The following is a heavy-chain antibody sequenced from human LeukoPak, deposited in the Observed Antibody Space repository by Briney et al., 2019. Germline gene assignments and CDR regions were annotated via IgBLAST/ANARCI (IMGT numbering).Heavy chain of an antibody. D-gene: IGHD1-1*01. CDR3: AREEQNENWFDP. V-gene: IGHV4-31*03. CDR1: GGSISSGGCY. J-gene: IGHJ5*02. CDR2: IYYSGRT. Sequence: PSQTLSITCTVSGGSISSGGCYWSWIRQHPGKGLEWIGYIYYSGRTSYSPSLKSRVSISVDTSKKQFSLKLNSVTAADTAVYFCAREEQNENWFDPWGQGTLVTVSS.